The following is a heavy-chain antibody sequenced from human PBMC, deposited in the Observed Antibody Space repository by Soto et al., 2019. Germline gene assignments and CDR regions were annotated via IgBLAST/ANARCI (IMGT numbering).Heavy chain of an antibody. J-gene: IGHJ3*02. Sequence: QVQLVQSGAEVKKPGSSVKVSCKASGGTFSSYAISWVRQAPGQGLEWMGGIIPIFGTANYAQKFQGRVRIPADEPTSTAYMERSSLRSEDTAGYYWARGEGPGEGAFDIWGKGTMVTVSS. V-gene: IGHV1-69*01. D-gene: IGHD1-26*01. CDR3: ARGEGPGEGAFDI. CDR2: IIPIFGTA. CDR1: GGTFSSYA.